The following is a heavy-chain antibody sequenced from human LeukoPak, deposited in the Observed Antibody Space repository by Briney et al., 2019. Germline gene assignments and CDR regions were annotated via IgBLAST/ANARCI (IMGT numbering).Heavy chain of an antibody. CDR3: ARVEYSLPLLQSYFDY. Sequence: GGSLRLSCAASGFTFSSYWMHWVRQAPGKGLVWVSRINSDGSSTSYADSVKGRFTISRDNAKNTLYLQMNSLRAEDTAVYYCARVEYSLPLLQSYFDYRGQGTLVTVSS. J-gene: IGHJ4*02. D-gene: IGHD2-21*01. CDR2: INSDGSST. V-gene: IGHV3-74*01. CDR1: GFTFSSYW.